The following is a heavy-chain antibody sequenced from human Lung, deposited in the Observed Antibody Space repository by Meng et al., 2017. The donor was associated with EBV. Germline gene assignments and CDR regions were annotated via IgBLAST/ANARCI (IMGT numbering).Heavy chain of an antibody. CDR1: GGSCSIGGYY. CDR2: IHSSGST. J-gene: IGHJ5*02. CDR3: ARASYGSGSPLGESWFDP. V-gene: IGHV4-31*03. D-gene: IGHD3-10*01. Sequence: QVRLQEPGPGPLKPSQTLLLTCTVSGGSCSIGGYYWSWIRQHPGKGLEWIGYIHSSGSTYYNPSLRSRLTISVDTSKNQFSLKLSSVTAADTAVYYCARASYGSGSPLGESWFDPWGQGTLVTVSS.